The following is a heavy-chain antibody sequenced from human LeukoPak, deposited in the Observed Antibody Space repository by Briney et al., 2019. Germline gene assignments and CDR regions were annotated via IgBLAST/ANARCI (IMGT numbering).Heavy chain of an antibody. D-gene: IGHD3-10*01. J-gene: IGHJ4*02. CDR1: GFTFSSYA. CDR3: ARDGTYGSGSYFFDY. V-gene: IGHV3-30*04. CDR2: ISYDGSNK. Sequence: GGSLRLSCAAYGFTFSSYAMHWVRQAPGKGLEWVAVISYDGSNKYYADSVKGRFTISRDNSKNTLYLQMNSLRAEDTAVYYCARDGTYGSGSYFFDYWGQGTLVTVSS.